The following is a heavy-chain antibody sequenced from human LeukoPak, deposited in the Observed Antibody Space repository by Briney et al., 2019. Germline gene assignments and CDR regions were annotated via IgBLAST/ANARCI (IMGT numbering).Heavy chain of an antibody. CDR1: GFTFSSYS. J-gene: IGHJ4*02. Sequence: PGGSLRLSCAASGFTFSSYSMNWVRQAPGKGLEWVSSISSSSSYIYYADSVKGRFTISRDNAKNSLYLQMNSLRAEDTAAYYCVVAGIDLFPFDYWGQGTLVTVSS. CDR3: VVAGIDLFPFDY. D-gene: IGHD6-19*01. CDR2: ISSSSSYI. V-gene: IGHV3-21*01.